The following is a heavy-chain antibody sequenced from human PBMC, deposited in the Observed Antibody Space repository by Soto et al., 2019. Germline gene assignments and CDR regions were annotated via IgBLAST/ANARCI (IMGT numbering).Heavy chain of an antibody. Sequence: SVQGSCKACGGTFISYAISWVRQAPGQGLEWMGGIIPILGTANYAQKFQGRVTITADESTSTAYMELSSLRSEDTAVYYCARGYSSGWYALYWGQGTLVTVSS. CDR1: GGTFISYA. V-gene: IGHV1-69*13. CDR2: IIPILGTA. D-gene: IGHD6-19*01. CDR3: ARGYSSGWYALY. J-gene: IGHJ4*02.